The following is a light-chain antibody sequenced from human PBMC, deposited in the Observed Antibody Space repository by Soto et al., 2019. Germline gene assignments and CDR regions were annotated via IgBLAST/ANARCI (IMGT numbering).Light chain of an antibody. CDR3: TSYVGNDIWV. CDR1: SSDVGAYNY. J-gene: IGLJ3*02. CDR2: EVT. V-gene: IGLV2-8*01. Sequence: QSALTQPPSASGSPGQSVTISCTGTSSDVGAYNYVSWYQQYPGKAPKLMIYEVTKRPSGVPDRFSGSKSGNTAPLTVSGLQAEDEADYYCTSYVGNDIWVFGGGTKLTVL.